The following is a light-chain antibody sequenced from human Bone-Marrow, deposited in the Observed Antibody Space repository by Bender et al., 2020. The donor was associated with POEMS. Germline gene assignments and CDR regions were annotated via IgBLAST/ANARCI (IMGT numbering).Light chain of an antibody. Sequence: QLVLTQSPSASASLGASVKLTCTLNSGHRSNAIAWHQQQPGKGPRFLMKVNSDGSHNKGDGISDRFSGSSSGAERYLTISRLQPEDEADYYCQTWGTGRGVFGGGTKLTVL. V-gene: IGLV4-69*01. CDR1: SGHRSNA. CDR3: QTWGTGRGV. J-gene: IGLJ3*02. CDR2: VNSDGSH.